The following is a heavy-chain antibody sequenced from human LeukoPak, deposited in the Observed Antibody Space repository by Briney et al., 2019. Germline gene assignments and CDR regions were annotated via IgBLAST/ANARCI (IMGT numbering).Heavy chain of an antibody. CDR3: ARGRRSSSWYIDY. V-gene: IGHV4-34*01. Sequence: SETLSLTCAVYGGSFSGYYWSWIRQPPGKGLEWIGEINHSGSINYNPSLKSRVTISVDTSKNQFSLKLSSVTAADTAVYYCARGRRSSSWYIDYWGQGTLVTVSS. D-gene: IGHD6-13*01. CDR2: INHSGSI. CDR1: GGSFSGYY. J-gene: IGHJ4*02.